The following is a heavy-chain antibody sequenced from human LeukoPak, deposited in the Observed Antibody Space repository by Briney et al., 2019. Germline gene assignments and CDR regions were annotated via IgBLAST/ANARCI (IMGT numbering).Heavy chain of an antibody. CDR1: GGSFSGYY. Sequence: SETLSLTCAVYGGSFSGYYWSWIRQPPGKGLEWIGEINHSGSTNYNPSLKSRVTISVDTSKNQFSLKLSSVTAADTAVYYCARNFRGGSTFLDYWGQGIPVTVSS. D-gene: IGHD5/OR15-5a*01. J-gene: IGHJ4*02. V-gene: IGHV4-34*01. CDR2: INHSGST. CDR3: ARNFRGGSTFLDY.